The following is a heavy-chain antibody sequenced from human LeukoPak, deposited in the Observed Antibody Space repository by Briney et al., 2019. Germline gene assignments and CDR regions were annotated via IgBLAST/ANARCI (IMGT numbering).Heavy chain of an antibody. J-gene: IGHJ4*02. CDR3: AKDGSWTYYFDY. Sequence: GGSLRLSCAASGFTFSSYAMSWVRQAPGKGLEWVSAISGSGGSTYYADSVKGRFTISRDNSKNTLYLQMNGLRAEDTAVYYCAKDGSWTYYFDYWGQGTLVTVSS. V-gene: IGHV3-23*01. D-gene: IGHD2-15*01. CDR1: GFTFSSYA. CDR2: ISGSGGST.